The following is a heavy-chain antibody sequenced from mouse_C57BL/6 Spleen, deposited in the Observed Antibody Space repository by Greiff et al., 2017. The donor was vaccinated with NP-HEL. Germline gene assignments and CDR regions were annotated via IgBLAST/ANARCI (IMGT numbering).Heavy chain of an antibody. Sequence: QVQLQQPGAELVRPGTSVKLSCKASGYTFTSYWMHWVKQRPGQGLEWIGVIDPSDSYTNYNQKFKGKATLTVDTSSSTAYMQLSSLTSDDSAVYYCARFEGYWGQGTTLTVSS. J-gene: IGHJ2*01. CDR1: GYTFTSYW. CDR3: ARFEGY. CDR2: IDPSDSYT. V-gene: IGHV1-59*01.